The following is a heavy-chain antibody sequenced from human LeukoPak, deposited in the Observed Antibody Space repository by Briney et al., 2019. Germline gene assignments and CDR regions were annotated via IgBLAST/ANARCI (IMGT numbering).Heavy chain of an antibody. CDR3: ARDYTVVPAAYYYYYGMDV. CDR1: GGTFSSYA. V-gene: IGHV1-69*13. J-gene: IGHJ6*02. Sequence: GASVKVSCKSTGGTFSSYAISWVRQAPGQGLEWMGGIISIFGTANYAHKFQGRVTINAEESTSTAYLELSSLRSEDTAVYYCARDYTVVPAAYYYYYGMDVWGQGTTVTVSS. D-gene: IGHD2-2*01. CDR2: IISIFGTA.